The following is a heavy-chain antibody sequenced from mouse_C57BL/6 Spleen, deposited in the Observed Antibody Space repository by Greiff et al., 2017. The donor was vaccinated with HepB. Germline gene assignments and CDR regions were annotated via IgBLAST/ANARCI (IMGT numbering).Heavy chain of an antibody. CDR3: TGGYYGSRYFDY. V-gene: IGHV6-3*01. Sequence: EVKVVESGGGLVQPGGSMKLSCVASGFTFSNYWMNWVRQSPEKGLEWVAQIRLKSDNYATHYAESVKGRFTISRDDSKSSVYLQMNNLRAEDTGIYYCTGGYYGSRYFDYWGQGTTLTVSS. CDR1: GFTFSNYW. D-gene: IGHD1-1*01. CDR2: IRLKSDNYAT. J-gene: IGHJ2*01.